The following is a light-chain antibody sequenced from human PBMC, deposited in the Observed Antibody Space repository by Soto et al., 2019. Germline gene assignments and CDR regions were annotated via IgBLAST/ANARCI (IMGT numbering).Light chain of an antibody. CDR2: SAS. V-gene: IGKV1-27*01. J-gene: IGKJ4*01. CDR3: LTYNGPPLS. CDR1: QGLGNY. Sequence: DMQMTQSPSSLSASVGDRVTITCRASQGLGNYLAWYQQKPGKAPKLLIYSASSLQSGVPSRFSGSGSGTDFTLTISGLLPEDVATYYCLTYNGPPLSLGGGTKVEI.